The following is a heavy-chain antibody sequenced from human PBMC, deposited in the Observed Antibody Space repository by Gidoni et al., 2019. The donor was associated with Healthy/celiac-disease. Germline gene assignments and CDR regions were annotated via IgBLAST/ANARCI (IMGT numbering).Heavy chain of an antibody. CDR1: GYTFTSYA. V-gene: IGHV1-3*01. CDR2: INAGNGNT. CDR3: ARVWATDYYYYYGMDV. D-gene: IGHD1-26*01. J-gene: IGHJ6*02. Sequence: QVQLVQSGAEVKKPGASVKVSCKASGYTFTSYAMHWVRQAPGQRLEWMGWINAGNGNTKYSQKFQGRVTITRDTSASTAYMELSSLRSEDTAVYYCARVWATDYYYYYGMDVWGQGTTVTVSS.